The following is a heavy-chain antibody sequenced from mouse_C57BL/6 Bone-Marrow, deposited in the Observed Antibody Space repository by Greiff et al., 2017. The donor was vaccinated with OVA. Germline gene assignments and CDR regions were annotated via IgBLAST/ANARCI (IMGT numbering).Heavy chain of an antibody. D-gene: IGHD1-1*01. CDR2: IDPENGDT. CDR3: TTSITFHV. J-gene: IGHJ1*03. Sequence: VQLQQSGAELVRPGASVKLSCTASGFNFKDAYMHWVKQRPEQGLEWIGWIDPENGDTEYASKFQGKATITADTSSNTASLQLSILTSEVTAVYYCTTSITFHVWGTGTTVTVSS. V-gene: IGHV14-4*01. CDR1: GFNFKDAY.